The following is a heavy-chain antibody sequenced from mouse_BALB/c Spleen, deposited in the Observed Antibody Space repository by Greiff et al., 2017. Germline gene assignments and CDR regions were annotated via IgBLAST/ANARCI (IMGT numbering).Heavy chain of an antibody. CDR2: ISSGGSYT. CDR3: ARQDGYDGGFAY. Sequence: EVQLQESGGDLVKPGGSLKLSCAASGFTFSSYGMSWVRQTPDKRLEWVATISSGGSYTYYPDSVKGRFTISRDNAKNTLYLQMSSLKSEDTAMYYCARQDGYDGGFAYWGQGTLVTVSA. V-gene: IGHV5-6*01. CDR1: GFTFSSYG. J-gene: IGHJ3*01. D-gene: IGHD2-2*01.